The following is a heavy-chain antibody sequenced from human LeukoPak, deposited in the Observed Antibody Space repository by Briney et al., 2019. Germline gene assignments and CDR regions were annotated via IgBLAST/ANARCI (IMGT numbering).Heavy chain of an antibody. CDR1: GYTFTSYY. D-gene: IGHD2-2*01. Sequence: GASVKVSCKASGYTFTSYYMHWVRQAPGQGLEWMGWISAYNGNTNYAQKLQGRVTMTTDTSTSTAYMELRSLRSDDTAVYYCARDIVVVPAAKGGYYYYGMDVWGQGTTVTVSS. CDR2: ISAYNGNT. V-gene: IGHV1-18*04. J-gene: IGHJ6*02. CDR3: ARDIVVVPAAKGGYYYYGMDV.